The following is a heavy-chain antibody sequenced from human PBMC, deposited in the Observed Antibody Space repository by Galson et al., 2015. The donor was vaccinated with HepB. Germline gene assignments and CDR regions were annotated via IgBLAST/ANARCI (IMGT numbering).Heavy chain of an antibody. CDR3: VKGDTNSWPYCFDS. CDR1: GFTFRNYA. V-gene: IGHV3-23*01. D-gene: IGHD2/OR15-2a*01. CDR2: IGTGGGT. Sequence: SLRLSCAASGFTFRNYAMGWVRQAPGKGLELVSTIGTGGGTDYADFVKGRFTISRDNSKNTLYLQMDSLRVEDTALFYCVKGDTNSWPYCFDSWGQGALATVSS. J-gene: IGHJ4*02.